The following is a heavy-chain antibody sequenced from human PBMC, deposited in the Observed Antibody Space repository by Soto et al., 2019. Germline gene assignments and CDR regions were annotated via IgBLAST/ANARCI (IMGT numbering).Heavy chain of an antibody. J-gene: IGHJ4*02. V-gene: IGHV1-18*01. CDR2: ISAYNGNT. CDR3: ATEEVAGAAEFVY. CDR1: GYTFTSYG. D-gene: IGHD5-12*01. Sequence: QVQLVQSGAEVKKPGASVKVSCKASGYTFTSYGISWVRQAPGQGLEWMGWISAYNGNTNYAQKHQGRVTMTPDTSTSTAYKELKTVRYHGTDGSYCATEEVAGAAEFVYRGQGTLVTASP.